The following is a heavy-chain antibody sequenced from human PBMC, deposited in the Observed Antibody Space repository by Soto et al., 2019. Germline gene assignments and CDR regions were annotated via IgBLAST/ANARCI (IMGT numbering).Heavy chain of an antibody. D-gene: IGHD6-6*01. CDR3: ASEYSSSSRYGMDV. J-gene: IGHJ6*02. Sequence: QVQLVQSGAEVKKPGASVKVSCKASGYSLTSYYMHWVRQAPGQGLEWMGIINPSGGSTSYAQKFPGRVTTTRDTSTSTVYTELSSLRSEDTAVYYCASEYSSSSRYGMDVWGQGNTVTVSS. CDR2: INPSGGST. CDR1: GYSLTSYY. V-gene: IGHV1-46*01.